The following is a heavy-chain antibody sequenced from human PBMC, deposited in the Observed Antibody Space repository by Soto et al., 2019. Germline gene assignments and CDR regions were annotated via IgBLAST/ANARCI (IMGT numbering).Heavy chain of an antibody. J-gene: IGHJ6*02. Sequence: GSLRLSCAASGFTFSSYAMSWVRQAPGKGLEWVSAISGSGGSTYYADSVKGRFTISRDNSKNTLYLQMNSLRAEDTAVYYCAKDPYSSSWYLTYGMDVWGQGTTVTVSS. CDR3: AKDPYSSSWYLTYGMDV. V-gene: IGHV3-23*01. D-gene: IGHD6-13*01. CDR1: GFTFSSYA. CDR2: ISGSGGST.